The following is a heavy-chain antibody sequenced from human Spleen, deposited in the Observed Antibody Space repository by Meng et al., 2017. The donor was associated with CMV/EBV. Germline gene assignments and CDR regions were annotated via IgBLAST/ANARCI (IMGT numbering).Heavy chain of an antibody. CDR1: GSIISSNW. CDR3: ARDNSSSWYYYYGMDV. Sequence: GSIISSNWWTWVRQPPGKGLEWIGEINHNGNTNYNPSLRSRVTISVDKSKNQFSLKVTSITAADTAVYYCARDNSSSWYYYYGMDVWGQGTTVTVSS. V-gene: IGHV4-4*02. D-gene: IGHD6-13*01. J-gene: IGHJ6*02. CDR2: INHNGNT.